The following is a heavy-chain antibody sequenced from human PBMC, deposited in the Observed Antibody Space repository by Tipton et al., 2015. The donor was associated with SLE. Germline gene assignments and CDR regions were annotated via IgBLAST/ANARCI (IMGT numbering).Heavy chain of an antibody. Sequence: TLSLTCTVSGGSISSYYWSWIRQPPGKGLEWMGYIYYSGSTNYNPSLKSRVTLSGDTSKNQFSLKLSSVTAADTAVYYCAREFRVDTAWRFDYWGQGTLVTVSS. J-gene: IGHJ4*02. CDR2: IYYSGST. CDR1: GGSISSYY. CDR3: AREFRVDTAWRFDY. V-gene: IGHV4-59*01. D-gene: IGHD5-18*01.